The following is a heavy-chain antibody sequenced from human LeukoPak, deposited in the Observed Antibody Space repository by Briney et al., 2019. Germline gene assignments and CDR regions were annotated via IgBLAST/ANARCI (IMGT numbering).Heavy chain of an antibody. Sequence: ASVKVSFKASGATFSSYAISWVRQAPGQGLEWMGGIIPIFGTANYAQKYQGRVTITTDESTSTAYMEQSSLRSEDTAVYYRARGRVRSITSWNMGGSGWFAPWGQGTLVTVSS. V-gene: IGHV1-69*05. CDR3: ARGRVRSITSWNMGGSGWFAP. CDR1: GATFSSYA. CDR2: IIPIFGTA. D-gene: IGHD2-2*01. J-gene: IGHJ5*02.